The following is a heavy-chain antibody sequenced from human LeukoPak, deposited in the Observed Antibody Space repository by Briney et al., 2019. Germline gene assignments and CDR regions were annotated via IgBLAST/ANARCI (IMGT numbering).Heavy chain of an antibody. V-gene: IGHV3-7*01. CDR1: GFSFSNYW. D-gene: IGHD3-22*01. CDR3: ATYSSLNRREFQF. CDR2: IKQDGSMK. Sequence: PGGSLRLSCAASGFSFSNYWMSWVRQAPGKGLEWVANIKQDGSMKGYVDSVKGRFTISRDNAKNSLYLQMNSLRAEDTAVYYCATYSSLNRREFQFWGQGTLLTVSS. J-gene: IGHJ1*01.